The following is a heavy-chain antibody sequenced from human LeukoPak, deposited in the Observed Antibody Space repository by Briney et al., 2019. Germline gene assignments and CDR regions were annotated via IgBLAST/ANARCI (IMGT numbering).Heavy chain of an antibody. CDR2: IYYSGST. J-gene: IGHJ5*02. CDR1: GGSISFYY. D-gene: IGHD3-3*02. Sequence: PSETLSLTCTVSGGSISFYYWSWIRQPPGKGLEWIGYIYYSGSTYYNPSLKSRVTISVDTSKNQFSLKLSSVTAADTAVYYCARVLERNWFDPWGQGTLVTVSS. V-gene: IGHV4-59*12. CDR3: ARVLERNWFDP.